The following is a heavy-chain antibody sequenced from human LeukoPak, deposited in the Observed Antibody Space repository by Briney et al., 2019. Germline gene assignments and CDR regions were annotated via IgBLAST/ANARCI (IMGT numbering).Heavy chain of an antibody. Sequence: ASVKVSCKASAYTFTDCYIHWVRRAPGQGLEWMGWINPNSGDTNYAQKFQGRVTMTRDTSISTAYMEVSRLRSDDTAVYYCARAYSGSYSRYWGQGTLVTVSS. CDR3: ARAYSGSYSRY. J-gene: IGHJ4*02. CDR2: INPNSGDT. V-gene: IGHV1-2*02. CDR1: AYTFTDCY. D-gene: IGHD1-26*01.